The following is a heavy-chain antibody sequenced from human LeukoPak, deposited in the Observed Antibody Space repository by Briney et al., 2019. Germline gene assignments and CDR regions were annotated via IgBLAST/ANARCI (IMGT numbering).Heavy chain of an antibody. J-gene: IGHJ4*02. CDR3: ARTTSFTASGYDY. V-gene: IGHV1-8*03. Sequence: ASVKVSCKASVYTFTNYHINWVRQATGQGLDWMGWMNPNNGDSGYAQKFQGRVTITRDTPISTSYMELRSLRSDDTAVYFCARTTSFTASGYDYWGQGTLVTVSS. CDR1: VYTFTNYH. D-gene: IGHD6-25*01. CDR2: MNPNNGDS.